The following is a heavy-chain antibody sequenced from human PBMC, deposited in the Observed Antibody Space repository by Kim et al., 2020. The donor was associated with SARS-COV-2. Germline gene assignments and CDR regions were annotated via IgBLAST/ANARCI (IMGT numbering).Heavy chain of an antibody. CDR3: AREWELLPDWYFDL. Sequence: AVSVKSRITINPNTTKNQFSLQLNSVTPEDTAVYYCAREWELLPDWYFDLWGRGTLVTVSS. D-gene: IGHD1-26*01. V-gene: IGHV6-1*01. J-gene: IGHJ2*01.